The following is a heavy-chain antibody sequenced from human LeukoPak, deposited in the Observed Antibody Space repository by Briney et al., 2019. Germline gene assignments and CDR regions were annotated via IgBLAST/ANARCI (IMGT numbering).Heavy chain of an antibody. Sequence: SETLSLTCTVSAGSISSYYWSWVRQPPGRGLECIGHIYYSGNTNYNPSLKSRVTISVDTSKNHFPLKLRSVTAADTAVYYCARRGSGSYSPFDYWGQGTLVTVSS. J-gene: IGHJ4*02. D-gene: IGHD3-10*01. CDR2: IYYSGNT. CDR1: AGSISSYY. V-gene: IGHV4-59*08. CDR3: ARRGSGSYSPFDY.